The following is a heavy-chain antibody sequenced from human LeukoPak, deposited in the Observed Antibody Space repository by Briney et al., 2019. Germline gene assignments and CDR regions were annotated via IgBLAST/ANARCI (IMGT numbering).Heavy chain of an antibody. Sequence: GGSLRLSCAASGFTFLNYAMSWVRQAPGKGLEWVSAISGSGGSTYYADSVKGRFTISRDNSKNTLYLHMNSLGAEDAAVYYCAKEYSSGPRGYFDYWGQGTLVTVSS. CDR3: AKEYSSGPRGYFDY. J-gene: IGHJ4*02. D-gene: IGHD6-19*01. V-gene: IGHV3-23*01. CDR2: ISGSGGST. CDR1: GFTFLNYA.